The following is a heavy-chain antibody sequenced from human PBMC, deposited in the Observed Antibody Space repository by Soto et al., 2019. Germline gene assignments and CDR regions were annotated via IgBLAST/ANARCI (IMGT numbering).Heavy chain of an antibody. CDR3: ARINLQDSYDIWFDP. J-gene: IGHJ5*02. CDR1: GFSLSNARMG. D-gene: IGHD3-22*01. Sequence: QVTLKESGPVLVKPTETLTLTCTVSGFSLSNARMGVSWSRQPPGKALEWIAHIFSNDEKSYSTSLKSRLTISKDTSKSQVVLTMTNMDPVDTATYYCARINLQDSYDIWFDPWGQGTLVTVSS. CDR2: IFSNDEK. V-gene: IGHV2-26*01.